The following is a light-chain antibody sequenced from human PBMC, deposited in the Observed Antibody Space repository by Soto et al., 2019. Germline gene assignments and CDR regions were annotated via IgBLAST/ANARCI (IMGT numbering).Light chain of an antibody. Sequence: DIQMTQSPSSLSASVGDRVNITCRASQTISRSLNWYQQKPGKAPKLLIFRASTLQSGVPSRFSGGGSRTDFTLTINRLQPEDFATYYCQQSYSHLITFGQGTRLEIE. CDR3: QQSYSHLIT. V-gene: IGKV1-39*01. J-gene: IGKJ5*01. CDR2: RAS. CDR1: QTISRS.